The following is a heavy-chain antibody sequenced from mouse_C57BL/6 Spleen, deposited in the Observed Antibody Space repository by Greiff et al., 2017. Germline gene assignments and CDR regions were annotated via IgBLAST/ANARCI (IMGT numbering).Heavy chain of an antibody. V-gene: IGHV1-82*01. CDR3: ARPDYYGSSYWFAY. D-gene: IGHD1-1*01. J-gene: IGHJ3*01. Sequence: LLESGPELVKPGASVKISCKASGYAFSSSWMNWVKQRPGKGLEWIGRIYPGDGDTNYNGKFKGKATLTADKSSSTAYMQLSSLTSEDSAVYFCARPDYYGSSYWFAYWGQGTLVTVSA. CDR1: GYAFSSSW. CDR2: IYPGDGDT.